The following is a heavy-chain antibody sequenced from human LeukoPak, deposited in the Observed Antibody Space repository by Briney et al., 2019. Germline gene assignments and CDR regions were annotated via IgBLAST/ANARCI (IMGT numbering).Heavy chain of an antibody. V-gene: IGHV4-34*01. D-gene: IGHD3-10*01. CDR2: INHSGST. Sequence: SETLSLTCAVYGGSFSGYYWSWIRQPPGKGLEWIGEINHSGSTNYNPSLKSRVTISVDTSKNQFSLKLSSVTAADTAVYYCARIEYYGSGSYYGSNFDYWGQGTLVTVSS. CDR3: ARIEYYGSGSYYGSNFDY. CDR1: GGSFSGYY. J-gene: IGHJ4*02.